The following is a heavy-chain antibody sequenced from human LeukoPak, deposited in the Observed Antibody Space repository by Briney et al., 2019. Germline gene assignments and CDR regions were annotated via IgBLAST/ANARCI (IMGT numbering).Heavy chain of an antibody. Sequence: GGSLRLSCAASGFTFSSYGMNWVRQAPGRGVEWVSYISNSGTTIYYADSVKGRFTISRDNAKNSLYLQMNTLRAEDTAVYYCARGGAARPDYWGQGTLVTVSS. D-gene: IGHD6-6*01. CDR2: ISNSGTTI. V-gene: IGHV3-48*01. CDR1: GFTFSSYG. J-gene: IGHJ4*02. CDR3: ARGGAARPDY.